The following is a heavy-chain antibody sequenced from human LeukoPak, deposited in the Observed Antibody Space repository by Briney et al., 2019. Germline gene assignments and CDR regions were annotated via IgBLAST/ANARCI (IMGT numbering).Heavy chain of an antibody. Sequence: PGRSLRLSCAASGFTFSSYAMHWVRQAPGKGLEWVAVISYDGSNIYYADSVKGRFTISRDNSKNTLYLQMNSLRAEDTAVYYCATGRDGYNLDYWGQGTLVTVSS. D-gene: IGHD5-24*01. CDR1: GFTFSSYA. CDR2: ISYDGSNI. CDR3: ATGRDGYNLDY. J-gene: IGHJ4*02. V-gene: IGHV3-30-3*01.